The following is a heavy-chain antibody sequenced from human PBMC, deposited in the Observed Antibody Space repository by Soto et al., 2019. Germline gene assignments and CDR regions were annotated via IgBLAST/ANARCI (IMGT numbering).Heavy chain of an antibody. CDR2: ISYEGSNK. D-gene: IGHD5-18*01. Sequence: QVQLVESGGGVVQPGRSLRLSCAASGFTFSSYAMHWVRQAPGKGLEWVAVISYEGSNKYYADSVKGRFTISRDNSKITLYLQMNSLRAEDTAVYYCASMNTAMVPEADYYYGIDVWSHGTTVTVSS. J-gene: IGHJ6*02. V-gene: IGHV3-30-3*01. CDR3: ASMNTAMVPEADYYYGIDV. CDR1: GFTFSSYA.